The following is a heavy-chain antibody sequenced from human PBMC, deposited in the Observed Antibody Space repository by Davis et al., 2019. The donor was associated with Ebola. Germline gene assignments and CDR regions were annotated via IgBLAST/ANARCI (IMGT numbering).Heavy chain of an antibody. D-gene: IGHD6-19*01. V-gene: IGHV4-34*01. CDR3: ARGGIAVAGPDY. CDR1: GGSFSGHY. Sequence: GSLRLSCAVYGGSFSGHYWNWIRQPPGKGLEWIGEINHSGSTNYNPSLKSRVTISVDTSKNQFSLKLSSVTAADTAVYYCARGGIAVAGPDYWGQGTLVTVSS. J-gene: IGHJ4*02. CDR2: INHSGST.